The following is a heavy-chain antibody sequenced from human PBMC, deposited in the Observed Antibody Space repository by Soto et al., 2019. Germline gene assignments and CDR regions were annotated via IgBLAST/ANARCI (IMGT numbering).Heavy chain of an antibody. J-gene: IGHJ4*02. CDR1: EVSFSTYW. D-gene: IGHD3-16*02. V-gene: IGHV3-7*03. CDR3: VRGWSSRSY. Sequence: GGSLRLSCAASEVSFSTYWMSWVRQVPGKGLELVANIKEDGTDKYYVGSVKGRFIISRDNAKNSLYLQMNSLRVEDTATYYCVRGWSSRSYWGQGSRVTVSS. CDR2: IKEDGTDK.